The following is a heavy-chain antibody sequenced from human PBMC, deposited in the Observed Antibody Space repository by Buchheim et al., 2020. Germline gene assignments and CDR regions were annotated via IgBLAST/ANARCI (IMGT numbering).Heavy chain of an antibody. Sequence: QLQLQESGPGLVKPSETLSPTCTVSGGSISSGSDYWGWFRQPPEKGLEWIGNVYYTGSTYYNPSLKSRVTISVDTSKNQFSLKLTSVTAADTAVYYCARLVQDWFDPWGQGTL. D-gene: IGHD6-19*01. CDR1: GGSISSGSDY. V-gene: IGHV4-39*01. CDR2: VYYTGST. CDR3: ARLVQDWFDP. J-gene: IGHJ5*02.